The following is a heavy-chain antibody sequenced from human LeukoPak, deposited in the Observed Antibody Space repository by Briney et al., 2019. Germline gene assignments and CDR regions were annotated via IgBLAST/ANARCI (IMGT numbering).Heavy chain of an antibody. V-gene: IGHV4-39*01. CDR1: GDSISSSSYY. CDR2: INYSGST. J-gene: IGHJ4*02. CDR3: ARQIGAGRWSFDY. D-gene: IGHD4-23*01. Sequence: SETLSLTCTVSGDSISSSSYYWGWIRQPPGKGLEWIGSINYSGSTYYNPSLKSRVTISIDTSENQFSLKLASVTAADTAVYYCARQIGAGRWSFDYWGQGTLVTVSS.